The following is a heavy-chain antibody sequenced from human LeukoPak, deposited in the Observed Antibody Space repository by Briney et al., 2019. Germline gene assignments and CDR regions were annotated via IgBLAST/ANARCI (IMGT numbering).Heavy chain of an antibody. V-gene: IGHV4-59*13. D-gene: IGHD3-9*01. Sequence: SETLSLICTVSGGSITSSYWSWIRQSPGKGLEWIGYIHYTGSTNYYPSLKSRVTMLIDTSKNLFSLKLSSVTAADTAVYYCARGRYSAGDNWFDPWGQGTLVTVSS. CDR2: IHYTGST. J-gene: IGHJ5*02. CDR1: GGSITSSY. CDR3: ARGRYSAGDNWFDP.